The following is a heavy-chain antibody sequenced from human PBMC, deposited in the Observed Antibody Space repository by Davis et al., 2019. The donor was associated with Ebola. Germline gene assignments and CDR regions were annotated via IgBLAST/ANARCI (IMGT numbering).Heavy chain of an antibody. D-gene: IGHD1-26*01. CDR2: IIPIFGTA. CDR1: GGTFSSYA. J-gene: IGHJ4*02. V-gene: IGHV1-69*13. CDR3: AREGGGATGDFDY. Sequence: SVQVSCKASGGTFSSYAISWVRQAPGQGLEWMGGIIPIFGTANYAQKFQGRVTITADESTSTAYMELSSLRSEDTAVYYCAREGGGATGDFDYWGQGTLVTVSS.